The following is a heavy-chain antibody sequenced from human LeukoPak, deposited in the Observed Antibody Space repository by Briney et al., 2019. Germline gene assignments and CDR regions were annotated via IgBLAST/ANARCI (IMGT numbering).Heavy chain of an antibody. CDR3: ARLGGDGYNSGFF. D-gene: IGHD5-12*01. Sequence: GSLRLSCAASGFTFSSYAMSWVRQAPGKGLEWIGSIYYSGSTYYNPSLKSRVTISVDTSKNQFSLKLSSVTAADTAVYYCARLGGDGYNSGFFWGQGTLVTVSS. CDR1: GFTFSSYA. CDR2: IYYSGST. V-gene: IGHV4-39*01. J-gene: IGHJ4*02.